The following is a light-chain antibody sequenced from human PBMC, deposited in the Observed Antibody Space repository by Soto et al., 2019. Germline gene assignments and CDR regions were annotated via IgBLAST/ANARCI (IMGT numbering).Light chain of an antibody. CDR1: QSVSSSY. J-gene: IGKJ5*01. CDR3: QQRQYWPPIT. CDR2: DTS. V-gene: IGKV3D-20*02. Sequence: EIVLTQSPGTLSLSPLERVTLXCRTSQSVSSSYLAWYQQKPGQAPRLLIYDTSNRATGVPARFSGSGSGTDFTLTISSLEPEDCAIYYCQQRQYWPPITFGQGTRLEIK.